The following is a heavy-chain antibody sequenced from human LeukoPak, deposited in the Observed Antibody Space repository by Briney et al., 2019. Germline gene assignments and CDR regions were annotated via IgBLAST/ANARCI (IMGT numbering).Heavy chain of an antibody. CDR1: GFNARSYA. V-gene: IGHV3-23*01. CDR3: AKILSAGASRWFDP. CDR2: ISGSGGST. J-gene: IGHJ5*02. Sequence: GGSLRLSCAASGFNARSYAMTWVRQAPGKGLEWVSIISGSGGSTSYADSVKGRFTISRDNSQDTLYLQMHSLRAEDTAVYYCAKILSAGASRWFDPWGQETLVTVSS. D-gene: IGHD6-13*01.